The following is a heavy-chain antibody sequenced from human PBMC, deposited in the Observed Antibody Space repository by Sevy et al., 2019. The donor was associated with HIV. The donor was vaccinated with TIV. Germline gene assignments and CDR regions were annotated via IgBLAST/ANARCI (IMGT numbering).Heavy chain of an antibody. CDR2: IDPISDGT. J-gene: IGHJ4*02. V-gene: IGHV1-2*02. Sequence: ASVKVSCKASGYTFTGHYLHWVRQAPGRGLEWMGWIDPISDGTNYAQKFKGRVTMARDTSISTAYMELSRLGFDDTAMYYCVRIRFQTGAFDSWGQGTLVTVSS. CDR1: GYTFTGHY. CDR3: VRIRFQTGAFDS. D-gene: IGHD7-27*01.